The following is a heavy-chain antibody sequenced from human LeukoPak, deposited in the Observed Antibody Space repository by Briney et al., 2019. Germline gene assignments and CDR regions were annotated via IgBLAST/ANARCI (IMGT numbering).Heavy chain of an antibody. CDR1: GGSIISYY. CDR2: IYYSGST. CDR3: ARSQDGWYPYNWFDP. Sequence: SETLSLTCTVSGGSIISYYWSWIRQPPGKGLEWIGYIYYSGSTNYNPSLKSRVTISVDTSKNQFSLKLSSVTAADTAVYYCARSQDGWYPYNWFDPWGQGTLATVSS. D-gene: IGHD6-19*01. J-gene: IGHJ5*02. V-gene: IGHV4-59*01.